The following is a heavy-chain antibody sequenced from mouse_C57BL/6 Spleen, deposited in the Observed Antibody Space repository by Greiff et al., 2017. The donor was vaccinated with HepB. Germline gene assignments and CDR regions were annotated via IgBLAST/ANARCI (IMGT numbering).Heavy chain of an antibody. Sequence: VQLQQSGPELVKPGASVKISCKASGYTFTDYYMNWVKQSHGKSLEWIGDINPNNGGTSYNQKFKGKATLTVDKSSSTAYMELRGLTSEDSAVYYCARSDYGSSYWYFDVWGTGTTVTVSS. V-gene: IGHV1-26*01. CDR3: ARSDYGSSYWYFDV. J-gene: IGHJ1*03. CDR1: GYTFTDYY. D-gene: IGHD1-1*01. CDR2: INPNNGGT.